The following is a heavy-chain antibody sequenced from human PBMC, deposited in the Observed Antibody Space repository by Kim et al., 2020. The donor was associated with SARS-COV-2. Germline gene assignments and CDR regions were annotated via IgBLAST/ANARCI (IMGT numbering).Heavy chain of an antibody. V-gene: IGHV1-69*13. J-gene: IGHJ4*02. CDR2: IIPIFGTA. Sequence: SVKVSCKASGGTFSSYAISWVRQAPGQGLEWMGGIIPIFGTANYAQKFQGRVTITADESTSTAYMELSSLRSEDTAVYYCASSVVVVAAMVSYFDYWGQGTLVTVSS. CDR3: ASSVVVVAAMVSYFDY. D-gene: IGHD2-15*01. CDR1: GGTFSSYA.